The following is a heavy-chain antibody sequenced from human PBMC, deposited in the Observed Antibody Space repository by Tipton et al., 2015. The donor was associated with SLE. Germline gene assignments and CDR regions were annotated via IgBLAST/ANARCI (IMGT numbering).Heavy chain of an antibody. CDR1: GGSISGSFYY. Sequence: TLSLTCTVSGGSISGSFYYWGWIRQPPGKGLEWIVSVYFTGSTYNNPSLKSRVTISVDTSKNQFSLKLSSVTAADTAVYYCARGRWYFDLWGRGTLVTVSS. V-gene: IGHV4-39*07. CDR2: VYFTGST. CDR3: ARGRWYFDL. J-gene: IGHJ2*01.